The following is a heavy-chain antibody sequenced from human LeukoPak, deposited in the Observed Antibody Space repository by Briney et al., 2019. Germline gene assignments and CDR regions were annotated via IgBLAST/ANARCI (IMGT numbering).Heavy chain of an antibody. CDR1: GFTFSSYS. CDR2: ISSSSSYI. V-gene: IGHV3-21*01. D-gene: IGHD3-16*01. CDR3: ARVGDPRTFDY. Sequence: RTGGSLRLSCAASGFTFSSYSMNWVRQAPGKGLEWVSSISSSSSYIYYADSVKGRFAISRDNAKNSLYLQMNSLRAEDTAVYYCARVGDPRTFDYWGQGTLVTVSS. J-gene: IGHJ4*02.